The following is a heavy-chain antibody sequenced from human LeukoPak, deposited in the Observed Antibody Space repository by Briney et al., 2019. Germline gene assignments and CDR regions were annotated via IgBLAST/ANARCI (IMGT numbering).Heavy chain of an antibody. CDR2: ISAYNGNT. CDR1: GYTFTSYG. V-gene: IGHV1-18*01. D-gene: IGHD3-22*01. CDR3: ARDSGQYYYDSSGYYWFDY. Sequence: GASVKVSCKASGYTFTSYGISWVRQAPGQGLEWMGWISAYNGNTNYAQKLQGRVTMTTDTSTSTAYMELRSLRSDDTAVYYCARDSGQYYYDSSGYYWFDYWGQGTLVTVSS. J-gene: IGHJ4*02.